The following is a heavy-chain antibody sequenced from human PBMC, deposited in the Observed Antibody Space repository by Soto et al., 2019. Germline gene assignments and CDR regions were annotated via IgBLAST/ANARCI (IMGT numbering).Heavy chain of an antibody. CDR2: IYHSGST. J-gene: IGHJ5*02. D-gene: IGHD3-16*01. Sequence: SETLSLTCAVSGGSISSGGYSWSWIRQPPGKGLEWIGYIYHSGSTYYNPSLKSRVTISVDRSKNQFSLKLSSVTAADTAVYYCARALAYLGPRTWFDPWGQGTLVTVSS. CDR1: GGSISSGGYS. V-gene: IGHV4-30-2*01. CDR3: ARALAYLGPRTWFDP.